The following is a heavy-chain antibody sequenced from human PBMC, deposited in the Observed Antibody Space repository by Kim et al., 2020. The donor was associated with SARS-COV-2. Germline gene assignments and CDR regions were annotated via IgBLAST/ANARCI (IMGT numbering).Heavy chain of an antibody. J-gene: IGHJ6*02. CDR1: GFTFSDYY. D-gene: IGHD2-15*01. Sequence: GGSLRLSCAASGFTFSDYYMSWIRQAPGKGLEWVSYISSSGSTIYYADSVKGRFTISRDNAKNSLYLQMNSLRAEDTAVYYCARDNGIEDCSGGSCYHSDYYYYGMDVWGQGTTVTVSS. CDR3: ARDNGIEDCSGGSCYHSDYYYYGMDV. CDR2: ISSSGSTI. V-gene: IGHV3-11*01.